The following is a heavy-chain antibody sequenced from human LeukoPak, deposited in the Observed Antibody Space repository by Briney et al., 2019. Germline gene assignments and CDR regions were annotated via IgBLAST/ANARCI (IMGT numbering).Heavy chain of an antibody. J-gene: IGHJ4*02. CDR3: ARDRNYGDYYRVCMHY. D-gene: IGHD4-17*01. Sequence: ASVKVSCKASGYTFTSYYMHWFRQAPGQGLEWMGIINPSGGSTSYAQKFQGRVTMTRDTSTSTVYMELSSLRSEDTAVYYCARDRNYGDYYRVCMHYWGQGTLVTVSS. V-gene: IGHV1-46*01. CDR1: GYTFTSYY. CDR2: INPSGGST.